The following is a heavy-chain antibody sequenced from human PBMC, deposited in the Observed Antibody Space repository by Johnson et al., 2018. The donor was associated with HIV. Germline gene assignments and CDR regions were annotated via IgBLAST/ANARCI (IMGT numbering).Heavy chain of an antibody. D-gene: IGHD3-10*01. Sequence: QVQLVESGGGLVKPGGSLRLSCAASRFTFCSYALHWVRQAPGKGLEWVAVISYDGSNNYSAAAVKGRFTISRDNSKNTLYLQMNSLRAGDTAVYYCARAGKWSGDAFDIWGQGTMVTVSS. CDR2: ISYDGSNN. CDR1: RFTFCSYA. V-gene: IGHV3-30-3*01. J-gene: IGHJ3*02. CDR3: ARAGKWSGDAFDI.